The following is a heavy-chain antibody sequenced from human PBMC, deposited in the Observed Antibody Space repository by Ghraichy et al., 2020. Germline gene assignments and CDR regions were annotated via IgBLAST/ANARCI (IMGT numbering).Heavy chain of an antibody. CDR2: IYSGGST. CDR3: ARGRWYGDYNYGMDV. CDR1: GFTVSSNY. Sequence: GGSLRLSCAASGFTVSSNYMSWVRQAPGKGLEWVSVIYSGGSTYYADSVKGRFTISRDNSKNTLYLRMNSLRAEDTAVDYCARGRWYGDYNYGMDVWGQGTTVTVSS. V-gene: IGHV3-53*01. J-gene: IGHJ6*02. D-gene: IGHD4-17*01.